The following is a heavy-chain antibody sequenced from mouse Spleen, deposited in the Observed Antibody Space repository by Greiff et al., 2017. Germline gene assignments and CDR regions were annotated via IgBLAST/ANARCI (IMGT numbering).Heavy chain of an antibody. J-gene: IGHJ1*01. V-gene: IGHV1S56*01. CDR1: GYTFTSYY. Sequence: VQLQQSGAELVKPGASVRISCKASGYTFTSYYIHWVKQRPRQGLEWIGWIYPGNVNTKYNEKFKGKATLTADKSSSTAYMQLSSLTSEDSAVYFCASLYGYDVYFDVWGAGTTVTVSS. D-gene: IGHD2-2*01. CDR3: ASLYGYDVYFDV. CDR2: IYPGNVNT.